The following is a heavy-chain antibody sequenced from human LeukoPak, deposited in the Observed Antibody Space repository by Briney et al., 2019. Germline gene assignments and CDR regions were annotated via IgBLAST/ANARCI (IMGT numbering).Heavy chain of an antibody. Sequence: GGSLRLSXAASGFTFGSYAMSWVRQAPGKGREWVSAISGSGGSTYYADSVKGRFTISRDNSKNTPNPQINSLSAEERAEHYCTTVGQAGYHDYWGQGTLVTVS. CDR3: TTVGQAGYHDY. D-gene: IGHD3-9*01. J-gene: IGHJ4*02. V-gene: IGHV3-23*01. CDR2: ISGSGGST. CDR1: GFTFGSYA.